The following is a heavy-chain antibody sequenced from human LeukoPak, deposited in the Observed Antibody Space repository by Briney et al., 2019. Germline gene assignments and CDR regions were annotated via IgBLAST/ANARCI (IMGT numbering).Heavy chain of an antibody. D-gene: IGHD1-14*01. J-gene: IGHJ4*02. CDR3: ARWSTSHRAFDS. Sequence: SETLSLTCTVSGGSISSYYWSWIRQPPGKGLEWIGYIYYSGSTKSNPSLKSRVTKSVDTSKNQFSLKMTSVTAADTARYYCARWSTSHRAFDSRGQGTLVTVSS. CDR1: GGSISSYY. CDR2: IYYSGST. V-gene: IGHV4-59*03.